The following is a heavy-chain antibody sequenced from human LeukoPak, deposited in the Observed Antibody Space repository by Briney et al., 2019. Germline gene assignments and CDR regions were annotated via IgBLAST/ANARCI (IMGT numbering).Heavy chain of an antibody. Sequence: PGGSLRLSCAASGFPFSSYWMHWVRQVPGKGLLWVSRINSDGSATIYADSVRGRFTISRDNAKNTLYLQMSGLRVEDTAVYYCARRYFDYWGQGTLVTVSS. V-gene: IGHV3-74*01. CDR1: GFPFSSYW. CDR3: ARRYFDY. CDR2: INSDGSAT. J-gene: IGHJ4*02.